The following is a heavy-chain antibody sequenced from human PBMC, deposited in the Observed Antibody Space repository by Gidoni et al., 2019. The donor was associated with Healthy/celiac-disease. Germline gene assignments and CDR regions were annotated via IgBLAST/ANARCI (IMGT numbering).Heavy chain of an antibody. CDR2: INPSGGST. J-gene: IGHJ4*02. CDR1: GYTFTSYY. V-gene: IGHV1-46*01. D-gene: IGHD3-22*01. Sequence: QVQLVQSGAEVKKPGASVKVSCKASGYTFTSYYMHWVRQAPGQGLEWMGIINPSGGSTSYAQKFQGRVTMTRDTSTSTVYMELSSLRSEDTAVYYCARDGGGGYYDSSGYYPYYFDYWGQGTLVTVSS. CDR3: ARDGGGGYYDSSGYYPYYFDY.